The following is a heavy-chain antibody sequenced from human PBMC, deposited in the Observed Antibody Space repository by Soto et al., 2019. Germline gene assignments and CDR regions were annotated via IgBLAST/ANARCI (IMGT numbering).Heavy chain of an antibody. CDR1: GGSISSGGYY. CDR2: IYYSGST. Sequence: QVQLQESGPGLVKPSQTLSLTCTVSGGSISSGGYYWSWIRQHPGKGLEWLGYIYYSGSTYYNPCLKSRVTISVDTSKNQFSLKLSSVTAADTAVYYCARTRGGYYPLYAFDIWGQWTMVTVSS. D-gene: IGHD3-22*01. V-gene: IGHV4-31*03. CDR3: ARTRGGYYPLYAFDI. J-gene: IGHJ3*02.